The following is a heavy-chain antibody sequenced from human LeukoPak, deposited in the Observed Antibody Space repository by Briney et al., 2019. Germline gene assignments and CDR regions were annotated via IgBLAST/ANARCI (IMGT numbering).Heavy chain of an antibody. D-gene: IGHD6-13*01. CDR3: AKGDGSIAAAPYDY. V-gene: IGHV3-33*06. CDR1: GFSFSSYW. J-gene: IGHJ4*02. CDR2: IWYDGSNK. Sequence: PPGGPLRLSCAASGFSFSSYWMNWVRHAPGKGLEWVAVIWYDGSNKYYADSVKGRFTISRDNSKNTLYLQMNSLRAEDTAVYYCAKGDGSIAAAPYDYWGQGTLVTVSS.